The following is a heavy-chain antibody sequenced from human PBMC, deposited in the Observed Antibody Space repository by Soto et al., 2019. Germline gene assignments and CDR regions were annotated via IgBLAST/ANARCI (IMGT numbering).Heavy chain of an antibody. CDR3: ASGMGFDY. CDR1: GYTFTYRY. Sequence: GASVKVSCKASGYTFTYRYLHWVRQASGQALEWMGWITPFNGNTNYAQKFQDRGTITRDRSMSTAYMELSSLRSEGTAMYYCASGMGFDYWGQGTLVTVSS. D-gene: IGHD1-20*01. V-gene: IGHV1-45*02. J-gene: IGHJ4*02. CDR2: ITPFNGNT.